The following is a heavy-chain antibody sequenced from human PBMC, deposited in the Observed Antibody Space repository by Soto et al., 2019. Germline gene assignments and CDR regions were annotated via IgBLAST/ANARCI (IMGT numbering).Heavy chain of an antibody. D-gene: IGHD1-26*01. V-gene: IGHV5-10-1*01. CDR2: IDPSDSYT. Sequence: GESLKISCTVYADSFSTYWIGWVRQMPGKGLEWMGRIDPSDSYTNYSPSFQGHVTISADKSISTAYLQWSSLKASDTAMYYCATGYEGDTGFLWFDPWGQGTLVTVSS. CDR1: ADSFSTYW. CDR3: ATGYEGDTGFLWFDP. J-gene: IGHJ5*02.